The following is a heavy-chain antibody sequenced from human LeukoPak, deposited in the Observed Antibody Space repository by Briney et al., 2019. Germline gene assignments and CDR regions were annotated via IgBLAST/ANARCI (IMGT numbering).Heavy chain of an antibody. D-gene: IGHD3-3*01. CDR1: GFTFSSYA. CDR3: ARDSHPLNFWSATTVDY. CDR2: ISYDGSNK. Sequence: GGSLRLSCAASGFTFSSYAMHWVRQAPGKGLEWVAVISYDGSNKYYADSVKGRFTISRDNSKNTLYLQMNSLRAEDTAVYYCARDSHPLNFWSATTVDYWGQGTLVTVSS. J-gene: IGHJ4*02. V-gene: IGHV3-30-3*01.